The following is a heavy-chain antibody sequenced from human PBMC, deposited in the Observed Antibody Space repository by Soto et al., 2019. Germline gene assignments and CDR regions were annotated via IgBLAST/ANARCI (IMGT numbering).Heavy chain of an antibody. CDR1: GFTFDDYA. J-gene: IGHJ4*02. CDR2: ISWNSGSI. D-gene: IGHD4-4*01. Sequence: EVQLVESGGGLVQPGRSLRLSCAASGFTFDDYAMHWVRQAPGKGLEWVSGISWNSGSIGYADSVKGRFTISRDNAKNSLYLQMNSLRAEDTALYYCAKGGILTVTVDYWGQGTLVTVSS. V-gene: IGHV3-9*01. CDR3: AKGGILTVTVDY.